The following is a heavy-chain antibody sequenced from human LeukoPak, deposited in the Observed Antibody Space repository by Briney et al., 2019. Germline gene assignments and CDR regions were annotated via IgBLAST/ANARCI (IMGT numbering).Heavy chain of an antibody. D-gene: IGHD3-9*01. CDR3: ARAPGPELRYFDWLLDRAIGPFDY. Sequence: SETLSLTCTLSARSISSYYGSWIRQPPGKGREWNGYIYYSGSTNYHPSPKGPVNISVDTSQNQFSLKLNSVTAADTAVYYCARAPGPELRYFDWLLDRAIGPFDYWGQGTLVTVSS. J-gene: IGHJ4*02. V-gene: IGHV4-59*01. CDR2: IYYSGST. CDR1: ARSISSYY.